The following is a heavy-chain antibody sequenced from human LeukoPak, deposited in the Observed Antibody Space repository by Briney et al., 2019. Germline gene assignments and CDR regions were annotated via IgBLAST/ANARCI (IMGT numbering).Heavy chain of an antibody. J-gene: IGHJ5*02. CDR2: IIPMFGTP. V-gene: IGHV1-69*06. CDR3: ARAGIPGYCTNVTCSNWLDP. D-gene: IGHD2-8*01. CDR1: GYTFTSYG. Sequence: ASVKVSCKASGYTFTSYGISWVRQAPGQGLEWMGGIIPMFGTPNYAQRLQGRVTITADKSTKTAYMELSSLRSEGTAVYYCARAGIPGYCTNVTCSNWLDPWGQGTLVTVSS.